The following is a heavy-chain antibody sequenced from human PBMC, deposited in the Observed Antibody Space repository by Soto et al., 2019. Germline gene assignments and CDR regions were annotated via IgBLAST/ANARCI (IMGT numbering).Heavy chain of an antibody. J-gene: IGHJ3*02. CDR2: IIPIFGTA. CDR3: ARGGGTGIAVAGTPAFDI. D-gene: IGHD6-19*01. Sequence: ASVKVSCKASGYTFTGYYMHWVRQAPGQGLEWMGGIIPIFGTANYAQKFQGWVTMTRDTSISTAYMELSRLRSDDTAVYYCARGGGTGIAVAGTPAFDIWGQGTMVTVSS. V-gene: IGHV1-2*04. CDR1: GYTFTGYY.